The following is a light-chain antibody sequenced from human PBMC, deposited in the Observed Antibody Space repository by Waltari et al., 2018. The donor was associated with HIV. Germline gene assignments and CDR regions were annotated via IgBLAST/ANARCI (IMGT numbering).Light chain of an antibody. CDR2: LGS. CDR1: QSLLHSTGYNF. J-gene: IGKJ1*01. Sequence: DIVMTQSPLSLPVTPGESASISCRSSQSLLHSTGYNFLSWYLQKPGQAPQFLIYLGSNRASGVPDRFSGSGSGTDFTLKISRVEAEDVGVYYCMQALQTPWTFGQGTKVDIK. CDR3: MQALQTPWT. V-gene: IGKV2-28*01.